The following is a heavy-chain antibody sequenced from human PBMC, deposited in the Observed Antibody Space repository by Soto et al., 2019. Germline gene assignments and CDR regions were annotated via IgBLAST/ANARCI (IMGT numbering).Heavy chain of an antibody. D-gene: IGHD6-19*01. V-gene: IGHV4-34*01. CDR1: SGSLGDHY. CDR3: ARSVAVPGAHIDY. J-gene: IGHJ4*02. Sequence: SETLSLTCAVFSGSLGDHYWAWIRQSPEKGLEWIGEIHPSGNTDYNPSLKSRLTLSFDTSKNEFSLRLSSVTAADTAVYFCARSVAVPGAHIDYWGQGTQVTVSS. CDR2: IHPSGNT.